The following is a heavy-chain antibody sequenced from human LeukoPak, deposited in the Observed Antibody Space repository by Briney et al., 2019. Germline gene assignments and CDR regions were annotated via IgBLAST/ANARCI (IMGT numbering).Heavy chain of an antibody. CDR1: GGSFSDYY. J-gene: IGHJ4*02. D-gene: IGHD2-2*01. V-gene: IGHV4-34*01. CDR3: ARRYKLGYCSSTSCLNTDFDY. CDR2: INHSGSA. Sequence: SETLSLTCAVYGGSFSDYYWSWIRQPPGKGLEWIGEINHSGSANYNPSLKSRVTISVDTSKNQFSLKLSSVTAADTAVYYCARRYKLGYCSSTSCLNTDFDYWGQGTLVTVSS.